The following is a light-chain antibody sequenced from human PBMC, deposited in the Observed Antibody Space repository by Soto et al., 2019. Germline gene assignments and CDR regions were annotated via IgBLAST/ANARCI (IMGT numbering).Light chain of an antibody. Sequence: DILLTQSPATLSLSRWARATLSCRASRSVGSSLAWFQQKPGQPPRLLIYDASNRATGIPARFSGSGSGTDFTLTISSLEPEDFAVYYCQHRMNWPLTVGQGTRLEIK. V-gene: IGKV3-11*01. CDR2: DAS. J-gene: IGKJ5*01. CDR3: QHRMNWPLT. CDR1: RSVGSS.